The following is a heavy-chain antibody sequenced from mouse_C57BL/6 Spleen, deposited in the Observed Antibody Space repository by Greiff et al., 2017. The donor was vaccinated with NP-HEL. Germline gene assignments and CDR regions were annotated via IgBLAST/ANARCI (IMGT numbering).Heavy chain of an antibody. D-gene: IGHD1-1*01. Sequence: EVQLQESGPVLVKPGASVKMSCKASGYTFTDYYMNWVKQSHGKSLEWIGVINPYNGGTSYNQKFKGKATLTVDKSSSTAYMQLNSLTSEDSAVYYCARGGYYGSSIDFGYWGQGTTLTVSS. CDR3: ARGGYYGSSIDFGY. CDR1: GYTFTDYY. V-gene: IGHV1-19*01. J-gene: IGHJ2*01. CDR2: INPYNGGT.